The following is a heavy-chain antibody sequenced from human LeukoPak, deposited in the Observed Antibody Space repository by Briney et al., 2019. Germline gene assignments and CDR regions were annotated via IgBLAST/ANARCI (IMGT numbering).Heavy chain of an antibody. CDR3: AKDSKDYYGHGFDP. J-gene: IGHJ5*02. CDR2: ISGSGGST. D-gene: IGHD3-10*01. CDR1: GFTFGSYA. V-gene: IGHV3-23*01. Sequence: PGGSLRLSCAASGFTFGSYAMSWVRQAPGKGLEWVSAISGSGGSTYYADSVKGRFTISRDNSKNTLYLQMNSLRAEDTAVYYRAKDSKDYYGHGFDPWGQGTLVTVSS.